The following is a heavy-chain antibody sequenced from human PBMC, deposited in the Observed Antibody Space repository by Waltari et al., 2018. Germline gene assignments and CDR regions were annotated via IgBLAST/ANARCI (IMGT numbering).Heavy chain of an antibody. Sequence: QVQLVQSGAEVKKPGSSVKVSCKASGGTFSSYAISWVRQAPGQGLEWMGRIIPIFVTANYAQKFQGRVTITADKSTSTAYMELSSLRSEDTAVYYCASPFDIVATYYYYGMDVWGQGTTVTVSS. CDR2: IIPIFVTA. CDR1: GGTFSSYA. CDR3: ASPFDIVATYYYYGMDV. D-gene: IGHD5-12*01. V-gene: IGHV1-69*08. J-gene: IGHJ6*02.